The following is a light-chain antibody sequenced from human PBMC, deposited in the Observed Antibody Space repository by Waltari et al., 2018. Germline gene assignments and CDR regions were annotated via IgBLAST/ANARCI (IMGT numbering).Light chain of an antibody. CDR1: QSVGTY. CDR2: DAS. Sequence: EIVLTQSPATLSLSPGERATLSCRASQSVGTYLAWYQQKPGQAPRLLISDASYRASGIPDRFSGSGSGTDFTLTISSLEPEDFAIYYCQQRTDWPPLTFGGGTKVEIK. V-gene: IGKV3-11*01. CDR3: QQRTDWPPLT. J-gene: IGKJ4*01.